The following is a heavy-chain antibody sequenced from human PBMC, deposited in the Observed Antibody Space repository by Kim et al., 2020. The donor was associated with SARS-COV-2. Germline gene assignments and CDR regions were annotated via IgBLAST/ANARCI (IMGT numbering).Heavy chain of an antibody. D-gene: IGHD2-2*02. CDR2: IKSKADGGTT. CDR1: QFTFNYAW. CDR3: VTGGYTDYYYGMDV. V-gene: IGHV3-15*01. Sequence: GGSLRLSCAASQFTFNYAWMSWVRQAPGKGLEWVGSIKSKADGGTTDYAAPVKCRFSISRDDSENTLYLQMDSLNSEDTAKYFCVTGGYTDYYYGMDVWGQGTTVIVSS. J-gene: IGHJ6*02.